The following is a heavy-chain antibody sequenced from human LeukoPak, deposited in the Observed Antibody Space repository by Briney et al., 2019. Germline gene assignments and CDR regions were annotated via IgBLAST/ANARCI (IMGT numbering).Heavy chain of an antibody. V-gene: IGHV2-5*02. J-gene: IGHJ4*02. CDR2: IYWDDDK. CDR1: GFSLSTSGVG. D-gene: IGHD1-26*01. CDR3: AVRGSYYGPFDY. Sequence: SGPTLVKPTQTLTLTCTFSGFSLSTSGVGVGWIRQPPGKALEWLALIYWDDDKRYSPSLKSRLTITKDTSKNQVVLTMTNMNPVDTATYYCAVRGSYYGPFDYWGQGTLVTVSS.